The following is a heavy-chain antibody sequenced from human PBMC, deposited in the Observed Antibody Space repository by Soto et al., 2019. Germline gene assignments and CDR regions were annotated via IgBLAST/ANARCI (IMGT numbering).Heavy chain of an antibody. Sequence: SETLSLTCSVSGVSTSNHYWSWIRKPPGQGPEWIGCIYYRGTTNYNPSFNSRVSISIDTSRNQFSLKLTSVTAADTGVYYCASSSPFHYWGPGILVTVSS. V-gene: IGHV4-59*08. J-gene: IGHJ4*02. CDR2: IYYRGTT. D-gene: IGHD6-6*01. CDR1: GVSTSNHY. CDR3: ASSSPFHY.